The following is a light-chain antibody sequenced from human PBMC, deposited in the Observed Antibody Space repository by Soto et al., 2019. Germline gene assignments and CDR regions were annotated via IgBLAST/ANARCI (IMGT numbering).Light chain of an antibody. CDR1: SSDVGSYDL. Sequence: QSALTQPASVSGSPGQSITISCTGTSSDVGSYDLVSWYQQPPGKAPNLMIYEDTKRPAGISTRFSGSKSGNAASLTISGLQAEDEADYYCFSYAGSGAFVFGTGTKLTVL. CDR2: EDT. V-gene: IGLV2-23*01. J-gene: IGLJ1*01. CDR3: FSYAGSGAFV.